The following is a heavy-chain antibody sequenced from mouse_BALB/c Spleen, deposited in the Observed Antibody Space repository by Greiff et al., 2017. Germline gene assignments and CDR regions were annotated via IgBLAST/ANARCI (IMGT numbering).Heavy chain of an antibody. CDR1: GYSITSDYA. V-gene: IGHV3-2*02. J-gene: IGHJ2*01. D-gene: IGHD1-1*01. CDR3: ARCYYGSSNYFDY. CDR2: ISYSGST. Sequence: EVKVEESGPGLVKPSQSLSLTCTVTGYSITSDYAWNWIRQFPGNKLEWMGYISYSGSTSYNPSLKSRISITRDTSKNQFFLQLNSVTTEDTATYYCARCYYGSSNYFDYWGQGTTLTVSS.